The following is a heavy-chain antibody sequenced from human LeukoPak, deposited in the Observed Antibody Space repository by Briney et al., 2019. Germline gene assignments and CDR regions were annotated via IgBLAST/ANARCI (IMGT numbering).Heavy chain of an antibody. CDR2: IGIDGDT. Sequence: PGGSLRLSCAASGFTLSGYDMHWVRQAPGKGLEWVSAIGIDGDTYYPGSVKGRFTISRENAKNSLYLQMNSLRAGDTAVYYCARTSLSGWYDSWGQGTLVTVAS. J-gene: IGHJ5*01. D-gene: IGHD6-19*01. V-gene: IGHV3-13*01. CDR1: GFTLSGYD. CDR3: ARTSLSGWYDS.